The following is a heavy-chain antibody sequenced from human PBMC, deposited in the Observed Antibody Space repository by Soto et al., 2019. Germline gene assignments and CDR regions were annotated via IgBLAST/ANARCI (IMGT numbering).Heavy chain of an antibody. J-gene: IGHJ5*02. V-gene: IGHV1-18*04. CDR3: ARDLGSLRWVRPDFDP. Sequence: ASVKVSCKASGYTFTSYGISWVRQAPGQGLEWMGWISAYNGNTNYAQKLQGRVTMTTDTSTSTAYMELRSLRSDDTAVYYCARDLGSLRWVRPDFDPWGQGTLVTVSS. CDR1: GYTFTSYG. CDR2: ISAYNGNT. D-gene: IGHD4-17*01.